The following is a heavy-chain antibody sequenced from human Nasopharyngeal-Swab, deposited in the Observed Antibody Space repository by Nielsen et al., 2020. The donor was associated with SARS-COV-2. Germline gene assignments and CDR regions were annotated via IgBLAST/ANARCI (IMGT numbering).Heavy chain of an antibody. CDR2: ISSSGSTI. Sequence: GESLKISCAASGFTFSDYYMSWIRQAPGKGLEWVSYISSSGSTIYYADSVKGQFTISRDNAKNSLYLQMNSLRAEDTAVYYCARGGPGYYDFWSGPQGYYYGMDVWGQGTTVTVSS. CDR1: GFTFSDYY. V-gene: IGHV3-11*01. CDR3: ARGGPGYYDFWSGPQGYYYGMDV. J-gene: IGHJ6*02. D-gene: IGHD3-3*01.